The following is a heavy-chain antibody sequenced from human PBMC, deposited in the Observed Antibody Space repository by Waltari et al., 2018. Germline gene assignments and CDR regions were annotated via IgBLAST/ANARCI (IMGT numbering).Heavy chain of an antibody. Sequence: EVQLVESGGGLVQPGGSLKLPCAASGFTVMGVTMPWVRQTSGKGLEWVGRIRNKAKSYATGYAVSVKGRFTISRDDSKNTAYLEMNSLKTEDTAVYYCSTMGETSGYWGQGTLVTVSS. V-gene: IGHV3-73*02. J-gene: IGHJ4*02. D-gene: IGHD3-16*01. CDR1: GFTVMGVT. CDR2: IRNKAKSYAT. CDR3: STMGETSGY.